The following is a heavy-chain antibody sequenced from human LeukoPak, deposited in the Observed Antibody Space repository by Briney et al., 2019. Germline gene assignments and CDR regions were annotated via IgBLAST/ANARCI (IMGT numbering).Heavy chain of an antibody. D-gene: IGHD3-10*01. CDR1: GGSISSYY. CDR2: IYYSGST. Sequence: PSETLSLTCTVSGGSISSYYWSWIRQPPGKGLEWIGYIYYSGSTNYNSSLKSRVTISVDTSKNQFSLKLSSVTAADTAVYYCARTPLWFGREDAFDIWGQGTMVTVSS. J-gene: IGHJ3*02. CDR3: ARTPLWFGREDAFDI. V-gene: IGHV4-59*01.